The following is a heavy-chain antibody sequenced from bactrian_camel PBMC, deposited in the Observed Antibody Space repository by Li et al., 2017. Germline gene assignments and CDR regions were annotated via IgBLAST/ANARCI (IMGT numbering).Heavy chain of an antibody. CDR3: AALDAGLRCQRY. Sequence: HVQLVESGGGLVQPGGSLRLSCAASGFAFRSYFISWVRQAPGKGLVWVSTIKADTTETFYLPAVEGRFTVSRDNTENTLYLQLNSLKTEDTAMYYCAALDAGLRCQRYWGQGTQVTVS. D-gene: IGHD1*01. CDR2: IKADTTET. J-gene: IGHJ4*01. V-gene: IGHV3S6*01. CDR1: GFAFRSYF.